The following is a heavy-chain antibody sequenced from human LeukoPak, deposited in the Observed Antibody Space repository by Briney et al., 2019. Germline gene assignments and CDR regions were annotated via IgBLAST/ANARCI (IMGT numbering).Heavy chain of an antibody. CDR3: AQRLDDSGNYARYWFES. D-gene: IGHD1-26*01. J-gene: IGHJ5*01. CDR1: GFSLSTSGVG. V-gene: IGHV2-5*01. CDR2: IFWCGEK. Sequence: CGPTLANPTQPLTLTCTFSGFSLSTSGVGVGWVRQPPGKALEWLAAIFWCGEKVYSPSLKNRPTITKDTSKNQVVLTMTTMDPVDTATYYCAQRLDDSGNYARYWFESWGQGTLVTVSS.